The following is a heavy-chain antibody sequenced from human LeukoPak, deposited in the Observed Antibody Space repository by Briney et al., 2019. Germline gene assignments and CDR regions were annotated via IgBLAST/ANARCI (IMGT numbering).Heavy chain of an antibody. Sequence: GGSLRLSCAASGVTFSSYGMHWVRQAPGKGLQGVALISSDGNDKLYEASVKGRFTISRDDSENTLYLQMNSRRAEDTAVYYCTTKVIRGNSGDDYDDWGQGTLVTVSS. D-gene: IGHD5-12*01. V-gene: IGHV3-30*03. CDR3: TTKVIRGNSGDDYDD. J-gene: IGHJ4*02. CDR2: ISSDGNDK. CDR1: GVTFSSYG.